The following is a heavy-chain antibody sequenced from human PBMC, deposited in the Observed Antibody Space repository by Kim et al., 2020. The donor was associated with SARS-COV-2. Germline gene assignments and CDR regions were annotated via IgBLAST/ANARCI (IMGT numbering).Heavy chain of an antibody. CDR2: ISGSGSST. V-gene: IGHV3-23*01. D-gene: IGHD6-19*01. Sequence: GGSLRLSCAASGFTFNNYAMNWVRQAPGKGLEWVSGISGSGSSTYFADYVKGRFTMSRDNSKNTLYLQMNSLRAEDTAVYYCAKGRGSSVWTLLDYWGRGTLVTVSS. CDR1: GFTFNNYA. J-gene: IGHJ4*02. CDR3: AKGRGSSVWTLLDY.